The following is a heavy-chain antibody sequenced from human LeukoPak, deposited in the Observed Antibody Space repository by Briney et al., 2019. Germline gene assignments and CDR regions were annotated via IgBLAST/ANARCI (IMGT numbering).Heavy chain of an antibody. CDR2: ISAYNGNT. Sequence: ASVKVSCKASGYTFTSYGISWVRQAPGQGLEWMGWISAYNGNTNYAQKLQGRVTMTTDTSTSTAYMELRSLRSDDTVVYYCARGLTMVRGPTGLGYWGQGTLVTVSS. J-gene: IGHJ4*02. CDR1: GYTFTSYG. V-gene: IGHV1-18*01. D-gene: IGHD3-10*01. CDR3: ARGLTMVRGPTGLGY.